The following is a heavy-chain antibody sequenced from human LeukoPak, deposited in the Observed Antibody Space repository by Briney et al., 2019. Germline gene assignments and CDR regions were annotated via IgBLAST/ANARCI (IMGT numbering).Heavy chain of an antibody. V-gene: IGHV3-43*02. J-gene: IGHJ1*01. D-gene: IGHD3-22*01. CDR2: ISGDSGVT. CDR1: GFTFDDYG. Sequence: GGSLKLSCAASGFTFDDYGMHWVRQAPGKGLEWVSLISGDSGVTSYSDSVQGRFTISRDNNKNSLFLQMTSLRTEDTAVYYCARTKSYYYDSSPLHWGQGTLVAVSS. CDR3: ARTKSYYYDSSPLH.